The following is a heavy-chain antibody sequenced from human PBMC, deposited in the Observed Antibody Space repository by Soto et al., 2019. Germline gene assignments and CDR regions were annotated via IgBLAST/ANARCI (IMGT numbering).Heavy chain of an antibody. V-gene: IGHV1-2*04. CDR2: INPNSGGT. Sequence: ASVKVSCKASGYTFTGYYMHWVRQAPGQGLEWMGWINPNSGGTNYAQKFQGWVTMTRDTSISTAYMELSRLRSDDTAVYYCARGSPWDYYYMDVWGKGTTVTVSS. D-gene: IGHD1-26*01. CDR1: GYTFTGYY. J-gene: IGHJ6*03. CDR3: ARGSPWDYYYMDV.